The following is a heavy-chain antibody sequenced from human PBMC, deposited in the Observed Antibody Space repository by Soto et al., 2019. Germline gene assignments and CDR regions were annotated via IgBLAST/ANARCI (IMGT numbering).Heavy chain of an antibody. J-gene: IGHJ4*02. D-gene: IGHD1-26*01. Sequence: SETLSLTCTVSGGSISRGGYYWGWVRQDPGKGLEWIGYTYYSGETFYNPSLRSRITISSDKSNNQFSLRLTSVTAADTAVYYCARSRVGASSPGDFWGQGTLVTVSS. CDR1: GGSISRGGYY. V-gene: IGHV4-31*03. CDR2: TYYSGET. CDR3: ARSRVGASSPGDF.